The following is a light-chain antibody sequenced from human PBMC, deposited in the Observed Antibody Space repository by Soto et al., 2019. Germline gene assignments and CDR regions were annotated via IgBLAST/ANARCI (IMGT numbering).Light chain of an antibody. CDR1: SPSIAGNT. CDR2: LNN. V-gene: IGLV1-44*01. J-gene: IGLJ2*01. CDR3: ASWDDRLSGPI. Sequence: QSVLTQPPSASGTPGQRVTISCSVSSPSIAGNTVNWYQHVPGTAPKLLIYLNNQRPSGVPDRFSGSKSGTSASLAISALQSEDEAAYYCASWDDRLSGPIFGVGTKLTVL.